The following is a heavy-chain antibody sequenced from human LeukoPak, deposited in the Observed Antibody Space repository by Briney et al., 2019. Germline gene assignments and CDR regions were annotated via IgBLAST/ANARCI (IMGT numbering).Heavy chain of an antibody. Sequence: SETLSLTCTVSGGSISSYYWSCIRQPPGKGLEWIGYIYYSGSTNYNPSLKSRVTISVDTSKNQFSLKLSSVTAADTAVYYCARTENYIPEDWFDPWGQGTLVTVSS. CDR2: IYYSGST. CDR1: GGSISSYY. D-gene: IGHD5-24*01. V-gene: IGHV4-59*08. CDR3: ARTENYIPEDWFDP. J-gene: IGHJ5*02.